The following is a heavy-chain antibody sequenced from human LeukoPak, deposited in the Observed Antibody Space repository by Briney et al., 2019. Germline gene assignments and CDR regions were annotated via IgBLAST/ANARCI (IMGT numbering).Heavy chain of an antibody. CDR3: ARGPPLC. J-gene: IGHJ4*02. V-gene: IGHV3-30-3*01. CDR2: ISYDGSNK. Sequence: GGPLRLSCAASGFTFSSYAMHWVRQAPGKGLEWVAVISYDGSNKYYADSVKGRFTISRDNSKNTLYLQMNSLRAEDTAVYYCARGPPLCWGQGTLVTVSS. CDR1: GFTFSSYA.